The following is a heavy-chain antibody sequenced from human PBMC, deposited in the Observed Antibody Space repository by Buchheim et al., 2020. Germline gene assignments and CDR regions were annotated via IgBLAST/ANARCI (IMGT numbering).Heavy chain of an antibody. V-gene: IGHV1-2*02. D-gene: IGHD3-22*01. CDR2: INPNSGGP. J-gene: IGHJ3*02. CDR3: AMTSGYYYGYAFDI. Sequence: QVQLVQSGAEVKKPGASVKVSCKASGYTFTGYYMHWVRQAPGQGLEWMGGINPNSGGPNYAQKFQGRVTMTRDTSTSTAHMELSRLRSDNTAVYYCAMTSGYYYGYAFDIWGQGT. CDR1: GYTFTGYY.